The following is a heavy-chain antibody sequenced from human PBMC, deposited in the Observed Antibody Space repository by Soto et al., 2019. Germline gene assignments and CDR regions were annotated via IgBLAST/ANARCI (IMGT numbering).Heavy chain of an antibody. Sequence: QVQLVQSGADVKKPGASVKVSCKASGYTFSSYGISWVRQAPGQGLEWMGWISPYNGNTYYGQKFQGRVTMTTDTITRTVYRKLRNLTSDDTAVYYCARYIKQWVERLGLDYWSQGTLVSVSS. CDR2: ISPYNGNT. CDR3: ARYIKQWVERLGLDY. J-gene: IGHJ4*02. CDR1: GYTFSSYG. D-gene: IGHD6-19*01. V-gene: IGHV1-18*01.